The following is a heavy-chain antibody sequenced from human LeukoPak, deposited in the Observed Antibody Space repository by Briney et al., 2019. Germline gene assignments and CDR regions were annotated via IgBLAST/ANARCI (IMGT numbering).Heavy chain of an antibody. J-gene: IGHJ1*01. V-gene: IGHV4-34*01. CDR3: ARGPRITMIVVAQRYFQH. D-gene: IGHD3-22*01. CDR2: INHSGST. Sequence: SETLSLTCAVYGGSFSGYYWSWIRQPPGMGLEWIGEINHSGSTNYNPSLKSRVTISVDTSKNQFSLKLGSVTAADTAVYYCARGPRITMIVVAQRYFQHWGQGTLVTVSS. CDR1: GGSFSGYY.